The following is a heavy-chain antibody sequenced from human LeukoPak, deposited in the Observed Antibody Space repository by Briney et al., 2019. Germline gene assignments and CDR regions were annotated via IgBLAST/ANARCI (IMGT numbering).Heavy chain of an antibody. V-gene: IGHV3-53*01. Sequence: GGSLRLSCAASGFTFSSYSMNWVRQAPGKGLEWVSFIYSGGNTHYSDSVKGRFTISRDNSKNTLYLQMNSLRAEDTAVYYCATLRKSLWIPEFDFWGQGTLVTVSS. CDR1: GFTFSSYS. D-gene: IGHD1-1*01. CDR3: ATLRKSLWIPEFDF. J-gene: IGHJ4*02. CDR2: IYSGGNT.